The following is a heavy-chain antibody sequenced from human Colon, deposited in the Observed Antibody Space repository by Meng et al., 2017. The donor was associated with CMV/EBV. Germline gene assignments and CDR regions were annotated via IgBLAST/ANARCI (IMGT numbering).Heavy chain of an antibody. CDR1: GFTFDDYA. D-gene: IGHD3-3*01. J-gene: IGHJ5*01. CDR3: AKGDYDLRGNWFDP. CDR2: ISWNSGSI. V-gene: IGHV3-9*01. Sequence: GGSLRLSCAASGFTFDDYAMHWVRQAPGKGLEWVSGISWNSGSIGYADSVKGRFTISRDNAKNSLYLQMNSLRAEDTALYYCAKGDYDLRGNWFDPWGQGTTVTVSS.